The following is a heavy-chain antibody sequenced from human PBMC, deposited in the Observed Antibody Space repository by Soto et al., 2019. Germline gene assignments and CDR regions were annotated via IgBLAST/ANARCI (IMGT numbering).Heavy chain of an antibody. Sequence: GGSLRRSCAASGFTFSSYWMSWVRQAPGKGREMVANIKQDGSEKYYVDSVKGRFTISRDNAKNSLYRQMNSLRAEDTAVYYCARERDSGYSSSWYVYYYYGMDVWGQGTTVTVS. J-gene: IGHJ6*02. V-gene: IGHV3-7*01. CDR1: GFTFSSYW. CDR3: ARERDSGYSSSWYVYYYYGMDV. CDR2: IKQDGSEK. D-gene: IGHD6-13*01.